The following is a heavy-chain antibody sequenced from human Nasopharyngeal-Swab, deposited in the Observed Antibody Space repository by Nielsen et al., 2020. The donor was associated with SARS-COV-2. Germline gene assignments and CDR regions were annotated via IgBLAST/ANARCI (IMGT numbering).Heavy chain of an antibody. Sequence: RQAPGKGLEWIGYIYYSGSTYYNPSLKSRVTISVDTSRNQFSLKLSSVTAADTAVYYCARANSGSYFDYWGQGTLVTVSS. CDR3: ARANSGSYFDY. J-gene: IGHJ4*02. CDR2: IYYSGST. D-gene: IGHD1-26*01. V-gene: IGHV4-31*02.